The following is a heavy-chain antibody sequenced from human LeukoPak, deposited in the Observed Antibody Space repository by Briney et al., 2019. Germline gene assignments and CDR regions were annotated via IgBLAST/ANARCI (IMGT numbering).Heavy chain of an antibody. J-gene: IGHJ4*02. D-gene: IGHD6-6*01. V-gene: IGHV3-48*03. Sequence: GGSLRLSCAAPGFTFSSYEMNWVRQAPGKGLEWVSYISSSGSTIYYADSVKGRFTISRDNAKNSLYLQMNSLRAEDTAVYYCARDGLQLEHFFDYWGQGTLLTVSS. CDR2: ISSSGSTI. CDR3: ARDGLQLEHFFDY. CDR1: GFTFSSYE.